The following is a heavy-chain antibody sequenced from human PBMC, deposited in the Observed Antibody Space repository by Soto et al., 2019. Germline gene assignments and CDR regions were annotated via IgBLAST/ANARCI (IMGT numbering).Heavy chain of an antibody. Sequence: PSETLSLPFAVYGGSYRGYYWGLIRQPPGKGLEWVGEINHSGSTNYNPSLKSRVTISVDTSKNQFSLKLSSVTAADTAVYYCARLGYCSGGSCYSGAHYYYMDVWGKGTTVT. J-gene: IGHJ6*03. CDR3: ARLGYCSGGSCYSGAHYYYMDV. V-gene: IGHV4-34*01. D-gene: IGHD2-15*01. CDR1: GGSYRGYY. CDR2: INHSGST.